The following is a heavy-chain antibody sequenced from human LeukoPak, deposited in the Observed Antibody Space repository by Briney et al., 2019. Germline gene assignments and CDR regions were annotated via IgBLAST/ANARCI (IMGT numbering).Heavy chain of an antibody. V-gene: IGHV3-74*01. CDR2: INSDGSST. D-gene: IGHD6-19*01. CDR1: GFTVSSNY. J-gene: IGHJ3*02. CDR3: ARGGRGWYFDAFDI. Sequence: PGGSLRLSCAASGFTVSSNYMSWVRQAPGKGLEWVSRINSDGSSTSYADSVKGRFTISRDNAKNTLYLQMNSLRAEDTAVYYCARGGRGWYFDAFDIWGQGTMVTVSS.